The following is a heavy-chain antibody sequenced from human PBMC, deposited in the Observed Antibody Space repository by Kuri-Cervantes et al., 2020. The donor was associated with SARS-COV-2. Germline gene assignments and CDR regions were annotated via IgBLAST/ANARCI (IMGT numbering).Heavy chain of an antibody. D-gene: IGHD6-13*01. V-gene: IGHV4-39*01. Sequence: SETLSLTCTVSGGSISSQSYYWGWIRQPPGKGLEWIGSVYYTGNTYYNPSLNSRVTLSVDTSKNQFSLKLSSVTAADTAVYYCVQVDIAAAGTNYYYYMDVWGKGTTVTVSS. CDR2: VYYTGNT. CDR1: GGSISSQSYY. J-gene: IGHJ6*03. CDR3: VQVDIAAAGTNYYYYMDV.